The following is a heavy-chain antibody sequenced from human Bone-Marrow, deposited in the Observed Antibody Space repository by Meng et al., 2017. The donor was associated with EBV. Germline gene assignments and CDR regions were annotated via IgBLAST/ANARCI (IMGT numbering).Heavy chain of an antibody. J-gene: IGHJ4*02. CDR2: IHEDGNVI. D-gene: IGHD1-26*01. V-gene: IGHV3-74*01. Sequence: EFGGGLVQPAGYLCLSGVGSGISAYWMHWVRQVPGKGLVWVSSIHEDGNVINYADSVKGRLTISRENAKNTVSLQMNSLRAEETAVYYCAKDCFGARDYWGQGTLVTVSS. CDR1: GISAYW. CDR3: AKDCFGARDY.